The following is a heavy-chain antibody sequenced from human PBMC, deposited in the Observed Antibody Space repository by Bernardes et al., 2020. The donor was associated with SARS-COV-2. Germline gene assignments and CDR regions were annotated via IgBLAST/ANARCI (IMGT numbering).Heavy chain of an antibody. J-gene: IGHJ4*02. CDR2: VTASGSTT. V-gene: IGHV3-23*01. CDR3: VTDWRSSSCDADCLWD. D-gene: IGHD2-21*01. CDR1: GFNFNTHA. Sequence: GGSLRLSCAASGFNFNTHAMTWVRQAPGKGLEWVSSVTASGSTTHYGDSVNGRFTVSRDNAKNTVFLQMSRLGAEDSAIYYCVTDWRSSSCDADCLWDWGQGTPLTVSS.